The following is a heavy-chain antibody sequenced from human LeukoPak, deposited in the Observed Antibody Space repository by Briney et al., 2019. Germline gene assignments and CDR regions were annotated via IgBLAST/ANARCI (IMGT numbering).Heavy chain of an antibody. Sequence: GGSLRLSCAASGFTFSSYWMHWVRQAPGKGLVWVSRINSDGSSTSYADSVKGRFTISRDNAKNTLYLQMNSLRAEDTAVYYCTRVGYIDEGIDYWGQGTLVTVSS. CDR3: TRVGYIDEGIDY. V-gene: IGHV3-74*01. D-gene: IGHD5-24*01. CDR1: GFTFSSYW. J-gene: IGHJ4*02. CDR2: INSDGSST.